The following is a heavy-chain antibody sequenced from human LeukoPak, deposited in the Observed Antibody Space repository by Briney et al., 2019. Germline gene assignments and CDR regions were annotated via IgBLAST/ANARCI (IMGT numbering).Heavy chain of an antibody. D-gene: IGHD5-12*01. CDR1: RFTLSSHA. J-gene: IGHJ4*02. Sequence: GSLRLSCVASRFTLSSHAMSWVRPAPGKGREWVSPISGSGGSTYYADSVKGRVTISRDNSKNTLYLQMNSLRAEDTAVYYCAKDVIVATMGYYFYYWGQGTLVTVSS. CDR2: ISGSGGST. CDR3: AKDVIVATMGYYFYY. V-gene: IGHV3-23*01.